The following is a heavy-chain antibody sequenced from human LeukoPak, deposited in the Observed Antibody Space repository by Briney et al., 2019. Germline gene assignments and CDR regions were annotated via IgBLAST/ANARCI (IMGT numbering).Heavy chain of an antibody. CDR3: AREDPRSSGYSSGWLDY. J-gene: IGHJ4*02. D-gene: IGHD6-19*01. CDR1: GYTFTSYG. CDR2: ISAYNGNT. V-gene: IGHV1-18*01. Sequence: ASVKVSCEASGYTFTSYGISWVRQAPGQGLEWMGWISAYNGNTNYAQKLQGRVTMTTDTSTSTAYMELRSLRSDDTAVYYCAREDPRSSGYSSGWLDYWGQGTLVTVSS.